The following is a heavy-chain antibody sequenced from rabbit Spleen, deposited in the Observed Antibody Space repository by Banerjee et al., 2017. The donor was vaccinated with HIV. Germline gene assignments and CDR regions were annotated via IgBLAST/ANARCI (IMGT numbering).Heavy chain of an antibody. J-gene: IGHJ3*01. Sequence: QSLEESGGDLVKPGASLTLTCTAPGFSFSRSSWICWVRQAPGKGLEWIACIYAGSSGSTYYASWAKGRFTISKTSSTTVTLQMTSLTAADTATYFCARYPTINNLWGQGTLVTVS. CDR3: ARYPTINNL. D-gene: IGHD4-1*01. CDR2: IYAGSSGST. CDR1: GFSFSRSSW. V-gene: IGHV1S40*01.